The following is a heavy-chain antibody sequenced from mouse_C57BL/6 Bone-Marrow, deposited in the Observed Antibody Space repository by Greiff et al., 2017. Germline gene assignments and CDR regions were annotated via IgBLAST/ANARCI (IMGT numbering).Heavy chain of an antibody. CDR2: INPSSGYT. V-gene: IGHV1-7*01. Sequence: VKLEQSGAELAKPGASVKLSCKASGYTFTSYWMHWVKQRPGQGLEWIGYINPSSGYTKYNQKFKDKATLTADKSSSTAYMQLSSLTYEDSAFYYSTGRYDYDGRGFAYWGQGTLVTVSA. CDR3: TGRYDYDGRGFAY. D-gene: IGHD2-4*01. J-gene: IGHJ3*01. CDR1: GYTFTSYW.